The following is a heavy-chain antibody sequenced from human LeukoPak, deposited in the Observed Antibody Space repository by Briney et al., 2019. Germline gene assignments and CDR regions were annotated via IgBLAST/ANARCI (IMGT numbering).Heavy chain of an antibody. Sequence: PGGSLRLSCAASGFTFSSYGMHWVRQAPGKGLEWVAFIRYDGSNKYYADSVKGRFTISRDNSKNTLYLQMNSLRAEDTAAYYCAKAMVRGVAGKKFDYWGQGTLVTVSS. CDR2: IRYDGSNK. CDR1: GFTFSSYG. J-gene: IGHJ4*02. D-gene: IGHD3-10*01. CDR3: AKAMVRGVAGKKFDY. V-gene: IGHV3-30*02.